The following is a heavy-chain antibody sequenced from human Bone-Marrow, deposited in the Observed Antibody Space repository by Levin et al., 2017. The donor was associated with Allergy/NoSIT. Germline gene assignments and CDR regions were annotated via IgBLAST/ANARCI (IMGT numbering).Heavy chain of an antibody. CDR2: IYRGGNT. J-gene: IGHJ3*02. V-gene: IGHV3-66*02. Sequence: GESLKISCAASGFTVGTNYMSWVRQAPGKGLEWVSVIYRGGNTYYADSVKGRFTISRDNSQNTLYLQMSSLRAEDTAVYYCARDILAAYAFDIWGQGTMVTVSS. D-gene: IGHD5-12*01. CDR1: GFTVGTNY. CDR3: ARDILAAYAFDI.